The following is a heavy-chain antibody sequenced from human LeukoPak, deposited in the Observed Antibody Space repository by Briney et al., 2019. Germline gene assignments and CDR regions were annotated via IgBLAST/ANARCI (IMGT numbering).Heavy chain of an antibody. CDR2: ISVSGNT. V-gene: IGHV3-23*01. J-gene: IGHJ4*02. CDR3: ARRAGEYSHPYDY. CDR1: GFTLSSYA. D-gene: IGHD4-17*01. Sequence: HSGGSLRLSCAASGFTLSSYAMSWVRQGPGKGLEWVSAISVSGNTYHADSVKGRFTISRDSSKNTLYLQMNSLRADDTAVYYCARRAGEYSHPYDYWGQGTLVTVSS.